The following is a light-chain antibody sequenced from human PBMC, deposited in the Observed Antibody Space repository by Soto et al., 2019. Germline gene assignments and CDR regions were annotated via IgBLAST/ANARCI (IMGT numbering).Light chain of an antibody. Sequence: QSALTQPASVSGSPGQSITISCTETSSDIGGNNHISWYQQHPGKAPKLMIYEVSNRPSGVSTRFSGSKSGNTASLTISGLQAEDEADYYCNSYTATIRVFGGGTKLTVL. CDR2: EVS. CDR3: NSYTATIRV. J-gene: IGLJ2*01. CDR1: SSDIGGNNH. V-gene: IGLV2-14*01.